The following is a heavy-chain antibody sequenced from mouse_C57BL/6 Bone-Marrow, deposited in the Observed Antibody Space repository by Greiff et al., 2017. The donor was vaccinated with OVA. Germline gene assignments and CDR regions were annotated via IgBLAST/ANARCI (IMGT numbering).Heavy chain of an antibody. V-gene: IGHV1-72*01. D-gene: IGHD1-1*01. CDR3: ACITTVVATEYYFDY. Sequence: KQSCKASGYTFTSYWMHWVKQRPGRGLEWIGRIDPNSGGTKYNEKFKSKATLTVDKPSSTAYMQLSSLTSEDSAVYYCACITTVVATEYYFDYWGQGTTLTVSS. CDR2: IDPNSGGT. J-gene: IGHJ2*01. CDR1: GYTFTSYW.